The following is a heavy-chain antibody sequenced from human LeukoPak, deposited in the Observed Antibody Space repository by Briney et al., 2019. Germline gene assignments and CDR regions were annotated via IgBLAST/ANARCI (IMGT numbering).Heavy chain of an antibody. CDR3: ARERQDTILHSGAFDI. J-gene: IGHJ3*02. D-gene: IGHD2-21*01. CDR1: GFTFSTYF. Sequence: PGRSLRLSCAASGFTFSTYFMHWVRQAPGKGLEWVADIASDGRHTIYVESVKGRFTISRDNSKNTLYLQMNSLRAEDTAVYFCARERQDTILHSGAFDIWGRGKRVIVSS. V-gene: IGHV3-30*04. CDR2: IASDGRHT.